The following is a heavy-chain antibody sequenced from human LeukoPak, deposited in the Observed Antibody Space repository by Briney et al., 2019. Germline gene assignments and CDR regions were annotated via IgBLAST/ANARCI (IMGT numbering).Heavy chain of an antibody. Sequence: ASVKVSRKASGGTFSSYAISWVRQAPGQGLEWMGRIIPILGIANYAQKFQGRVTITADKSTSTAYMELSSLRSEDTAVYYCARVPTAVDTAMVTAYWGQGTLVTVSS. V-gene: IGHV1-69*04. CDR2: IIPILGIA. CDR1: GGTFSSYA. J-gene: IGHJ4*02. CDR3: ARVPTAVDTAMVTAY. D-gene: IGHD5-18*01.